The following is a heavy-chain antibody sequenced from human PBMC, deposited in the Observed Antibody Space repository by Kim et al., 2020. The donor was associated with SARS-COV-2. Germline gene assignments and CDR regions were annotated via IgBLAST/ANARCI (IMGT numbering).Heavy chain of an antibody. D-gene: IGHD3-3*01. J-gene: IGHJ6*02. CDR2: IYYSGST. CDR3: ARTRYYDFWSGYYGRPLDV. V-gene: IGHV4-31*03. Sequence: SETLSLTCTVPGGSISSGGYYWSWIRQHPGKGLEWIGYIYYSGSTYYNPSLKSRVTISVDTSKNQFSLKLSSVTAADTAVYYCARTRYYDFWSGYYGRPLDVWGQGTTVTVSS. CDR1: GGSISSGGYY.